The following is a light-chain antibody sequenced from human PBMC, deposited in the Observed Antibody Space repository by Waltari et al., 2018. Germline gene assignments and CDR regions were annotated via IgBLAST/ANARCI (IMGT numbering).Light chain of an antibody. CDR2: WAS. V-gene: IGKV4-1*01. J-gene: IGKJ4*01. CDR1: QSVLYSSKHKNY. Sequence: DIVMTQSPDSLAVSLGERATINFKSSQSVLYSSKHKNYLAWYQQKPGQPPKLLIYWASTRESGVPDRFSGSGSETDFTLTISSLQAEDVAVYYCQQYYSKPLTFGGGTKVEIK. CDR3: QQYYSKPLT.